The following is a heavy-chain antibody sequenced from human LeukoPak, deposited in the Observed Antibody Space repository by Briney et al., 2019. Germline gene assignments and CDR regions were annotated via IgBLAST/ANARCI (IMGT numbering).Heavy chain of an antibody. CDR3: ATSPGTSIAVADHCYYMDV. V-gene: IGHV1-2*07. CDR2: INPNSGDT. Sequence: GASVTVSFQASGFTFTGYYMHWVRQAPGQGLEWMGWINPNSGDTNSAHKFQDRVTINSDTSINTAYMELRRLTSDDTAVYFCATSPGTSIAVADHCYYMDVWGEGTTVCVSS. J-gene: IGHJ6*03. CDR1: GFTFTGYY. D-gene: IGHD6-19*01.